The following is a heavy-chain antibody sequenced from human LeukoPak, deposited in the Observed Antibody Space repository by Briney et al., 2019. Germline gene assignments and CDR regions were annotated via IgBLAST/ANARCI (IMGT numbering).Heavy chain of an antibody. CDR2: IRYDGSNK. D-gene: IGHD4-17*01. CDR3: AKDRSTVTTWAPLNY. J-gene: IGHJ4*02. CDR1: GFTFSSYG. V-gene: IGHV3-30*02. Sequence: GGSLRLSCAASGFTFSSYGMHWVRQAPGKGLEWVAFIRYDGSNKYYADSVKGRFTISRDNSKNTLYLQMNSLRAEDTAVYYCAKDRSTVTTWAPLNYWGQGTLVTVSS.